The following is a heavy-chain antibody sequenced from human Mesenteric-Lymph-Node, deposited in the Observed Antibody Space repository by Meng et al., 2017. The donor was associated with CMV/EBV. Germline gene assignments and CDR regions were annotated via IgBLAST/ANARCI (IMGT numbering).Heavy chain of an antibody. CDR3: ARATYCSSTSCLDY. D-gene: IGHD2-2*01. CDR2: IYYSGST. V-gene: IGHV4-61*01. Sequence: SETLSLTCTVSGHPLSSGYYWAWIRQTPGKGLEWIGYIYYSGSTNYNPSLKSRVTISVDTSKNQFSLKLSSVTAADTAVYYCARATYCSSTSCLDYWGQGTLVTVSS. J-gene: IGHJ4*02. CDR1: GHPLSSGYY.